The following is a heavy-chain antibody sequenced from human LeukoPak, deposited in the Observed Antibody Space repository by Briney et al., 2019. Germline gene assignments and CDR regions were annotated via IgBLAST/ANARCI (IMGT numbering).Heavy chain of an antibody. V-gene: IGHV3-15*01. CDR1: GFTFSNVW. CDR3: TTAVIRGLNAFDI. Sequence: GGSLRLSCAASGFTFSNVWMNWVRQAPGKGLEWVGRIKSKTDGGTTNYAAPVKGTFTISRDDSKNTLHLQMNSLKTEDTAVYYCTTAVIRGLNAFDIWGRGTMVTVSS. CDR2: IKSKTDGGTT. D-gene: IGHD3-10*01. J-gene: IGHJ3*02.